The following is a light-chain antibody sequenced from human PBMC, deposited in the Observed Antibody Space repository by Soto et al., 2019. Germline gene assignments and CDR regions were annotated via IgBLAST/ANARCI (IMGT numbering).Light chain of an antibody. CDR3: QQDYNSPVS. J-gene: IGKJ4*01. V-gene: IGKV3-20*01. CDR1: QSVNSNY. CDR2: VPS. Sequence: EIVLTQSPGTLPLSPGERATLSCRASQSVNSNYLAWYQQKFGQAPRLLIHVPSSRSTGIPGRFGVSGSGTDFTFSISRLVTEDFPVSDGQQDYNSPVSIGGGTKVEIK.